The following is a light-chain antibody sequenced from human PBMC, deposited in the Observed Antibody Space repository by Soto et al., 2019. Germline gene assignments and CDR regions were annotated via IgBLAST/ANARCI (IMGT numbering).Light chain of an antibody. V-gene: IGKV3-11*01. CDR2: DAS. CDR1: QSVSSY. J-gene: IGKJ5*01. CDR3: QQRNNWPSST. Sequence: EIVLTQSPATLSLSPGERATLSCRASQSVSSYLAWYQHKPGQAPRLLIHDASNRATGIPARFSGSGSGTDFTLTISSLEAEDFAVYYCQQRNNWPSSTFGQGTRLEIK.